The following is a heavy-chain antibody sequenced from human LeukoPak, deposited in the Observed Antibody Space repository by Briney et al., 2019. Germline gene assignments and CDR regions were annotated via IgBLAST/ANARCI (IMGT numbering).Heavy chain of an antibody. J-gene: IGHJ2*01. V-gene: IGHV4-59*01. D-gene: IGHD2/OR15-2a*01. CDR3: ARGKRASVTSVWYFDL. Sequence: SETLSLTCTVSGGSISSYYWSWIRQPPGKGLEWIGYIYYSGITNYNPSLKSRVTISVDTSKNQFSLNLTSVTAADTAVYYCARGKRASVTSVWYFDLWGRGTLLTVSS. CDR2: IYYSGIT. CDR1: GGSISSYY.